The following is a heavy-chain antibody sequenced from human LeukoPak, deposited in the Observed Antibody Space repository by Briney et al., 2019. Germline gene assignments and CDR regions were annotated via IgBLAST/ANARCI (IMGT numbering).Heavy chain of an antibody. CDR1: GFTFSNHG. J-gene: IGHJ3*02. Sequence: GGSLRLSCAASGFTFSNHGMHWVRQVPGKGLEWVAAIWFDGIRKYYADSVKGRLTISRDNSKNTLYLQMNSLRAEDTAVYYCARDLEDSSPFGAFDMWGQGTMVTVSS. D-gene: IGHD3-22*01. V-gene: IGHV3-33*01. CDR2: IWFDGIRK. CDR3: ARDLEDSSPFGAFDM.